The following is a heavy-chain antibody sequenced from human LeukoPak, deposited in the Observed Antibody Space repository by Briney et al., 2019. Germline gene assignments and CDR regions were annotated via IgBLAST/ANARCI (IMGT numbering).Heavy chain of an antibody. CDR1: GFTFSSYG. J-gene: IGHJ4*02. D-gene: IGHD5-12*01. V-gene: IGHV3-30*18. CDR3: AKAANIVAMSFDY. Sequence: GRSLRLSCAASGFTFSSYGMHWVRQAPGKGLEWVAVISYDGSTKYYADSVKGRFTISRDNSKHTLYLQMNSLRAEDTAVYYCAKAANIVAMSFDYWGQGTLVTVSS. CDR2: ISYDGSTK.